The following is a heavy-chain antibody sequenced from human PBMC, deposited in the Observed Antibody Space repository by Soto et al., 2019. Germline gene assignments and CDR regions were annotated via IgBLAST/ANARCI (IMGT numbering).Heavy chain of an antibody. D-gene: IGHD6-13*01. CDR3: AKVEGSSSWLEGLYYYYGMDV. V-gene: IGHV3-23*01. CDR2: ISGSGGST. Sequence: GGSLRLSCAASGFTFSSYAMSWVRQAPGKGLEWVSAISGSGGSTYYADSVKGRFTISRDNSKNTLYLQMNSLRAEDTAVYYCAKVEGSSSWLEGLYYYYGMDVWGQGTTVTVSS. J-gene: IGHJ6*02. CDR1: GFTFSSYA.